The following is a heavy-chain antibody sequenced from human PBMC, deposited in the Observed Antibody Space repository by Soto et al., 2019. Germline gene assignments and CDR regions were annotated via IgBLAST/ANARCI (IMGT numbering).Heavy chain of an antibody. CDR3: ARIGSWALNFDY. V-gene: IGHV3-33*01. Sequence: QVQLVASGGGVVQPGRSLRLSCAVSGFTFSNYHRHWVRQAPGKGLEWVAVIWNDGSNKFYADSVKGRFTISRDNSKNTLYLQMNSLRAEDTAVYYCARIGSWALNFDYWGQGTLVTVSS. J-gene: IGHJ4*02. CDR2: IWNDGSNK. CDR1: GFTFSNYH. D-gene: IGHD6-13*01.